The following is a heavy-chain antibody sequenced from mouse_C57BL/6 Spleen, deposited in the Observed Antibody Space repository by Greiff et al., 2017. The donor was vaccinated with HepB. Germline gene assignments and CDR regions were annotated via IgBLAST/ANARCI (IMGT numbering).Heavy chain of an antibody. Sequence: EVKLVESGGDLVKPGGSLKLSCAASGFTFSSYGMSWVRQTPDKRLEWVATISSGGSYTYYPDSVKGRFTISRDNAKNTLYLQMSSLKSEDTAMYYCARLGIAMDYWGQGTSVTVSS. CDR1: GFTFSSYG. J-gene: IGHJ4*01. CDR3: ARLGIAMDY. V-gene: IGHV5-6*01. CDR2: ISSGGSYT.